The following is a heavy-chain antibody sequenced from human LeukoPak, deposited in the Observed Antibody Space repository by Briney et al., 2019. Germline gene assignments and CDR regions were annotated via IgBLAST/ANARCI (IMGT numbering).Heavy chain of an antibody. CDR2: IYYSGST. V-gene: IGHV4-39*01. Sequence: SETLSLTCTVSGGSISSSSYYWGWIRQPPGKGLEWIGSIYYSGSTYYNPSLKSRVTISVDTSKNQFSLKLSSVTAADTAVYYCARGPDAFDIWGQGTMVTVSS. J-gene: IGHJ3*02. CDR3: ARGPDAFDI. CDR1: GGSISSSSYY.